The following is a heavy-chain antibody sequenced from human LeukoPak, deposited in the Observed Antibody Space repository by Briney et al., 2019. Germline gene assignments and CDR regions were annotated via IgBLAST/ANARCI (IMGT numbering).Heavy chain of an antibody. CDR1: GFTFSSYS. D-gene: IGHD5-18*01. CDR3: ARDRSYGFDY. CDR2: ISSSSSYI. V-gene: IGHV3-21*01. J-gene: IGHJ4*02. Sequence: PGGSLRLSCAASGFTFSSYSMNWVRQAPGKGLEWVSSISSSSSYIYYADSVKGRFTISRDNAKNSLFLQMNSLRAEDTALYYCARDRSYGFDYWGQRTLVTVSS.